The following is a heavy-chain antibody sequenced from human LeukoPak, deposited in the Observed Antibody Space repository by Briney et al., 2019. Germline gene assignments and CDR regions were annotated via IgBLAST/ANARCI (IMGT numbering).Heavy chain of an antibody. D-gene: IGHD3-22*01. CDR2: VNADGGNT. CDR3: AKRGVVIRVILVGFHKEAYYFDS. CDR1: GVTFKNYG. V-gene: IGHV3-23*01. J-gene: IGHJ4*02. Sequence: CMSLSSSAGGVTFKNYGMSWVRQASWKGMEWVSTVNADGGNTYYADSVKGRFTISRDNSKSTLILQMNSLRAEDTAVYFCAKRGVVIRVILVGFHKEAYYFDSWGQGALVTVSS.